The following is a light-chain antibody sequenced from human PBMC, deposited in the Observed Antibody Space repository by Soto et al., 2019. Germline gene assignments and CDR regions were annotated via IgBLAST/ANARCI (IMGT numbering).Light chain of an antibody. CDR1: NSDVGSYNL. Sequence: QSVLTQPASVSGSPGQSITISCTGTNSDVGSYNLVSWYQHHPGKAPKLMIYEVSRRPSGVSNRFSGSKSGNTASLTISGLQAEDEADYFCCSFSGSYISYVFGTGTKLTVL. J-gene: IGLJ1*01. CDR3: CSFSGSYISYV. CDR2: EVS. V-gene: IGLV2-23*02.